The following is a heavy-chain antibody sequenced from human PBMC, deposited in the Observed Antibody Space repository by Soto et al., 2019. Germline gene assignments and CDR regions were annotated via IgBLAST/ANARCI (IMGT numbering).Heavy chain of an antibody. CDR2: IYYSGST. CDR3: ARADSSGYWAYYYGMDV. Sequence: SETLSLSCTVSGGSISSYYWSWIRQPPGKGLEWIGYIYYSGSTNYNPSLKSRVTISVDTSKNQFSLKLSSVTAADTAVYYCARADSSGYWAYYYGMDVWGQGTTVTVSS. CDR1: GGSISSYY. J-gene: IGHJ6*02. D-gene: IGHD3-22*01. V-gene: IGHV4-59*01.